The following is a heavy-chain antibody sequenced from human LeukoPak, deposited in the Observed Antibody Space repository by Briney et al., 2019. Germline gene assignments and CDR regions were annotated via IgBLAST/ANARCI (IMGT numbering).Heavy chain of an antibody. CDR3: AKTYYSDFSYAFDM. D-gene: IGHD3-22*01. J-gene: IGHJ3*02. CDR1: GFTFSSYA. Sequence: GGSLRLSCAASGFTFSSYAMSWVRQAPGKGLEWVSAISGSGVNTYYADSVKGRFTISRDNSKNTLYLQMNSLRAEETAVYYCAKTYYSDFSYAFDMWGQGTMVTVSS. CDR2: ISGSGVNT. V-gene: IGHV3-23*01.